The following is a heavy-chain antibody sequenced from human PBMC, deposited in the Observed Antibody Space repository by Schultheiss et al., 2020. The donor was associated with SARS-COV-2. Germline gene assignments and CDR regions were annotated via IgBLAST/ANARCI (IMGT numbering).Heavy chain of an antibody. V-gene: IGHV4-61*01. J-gene: IGHJ5*02. D-gene: IGHD2-15*01. Sequence: SETLSLTCTVSGASVSSSNYYWSWIRQPPGKGLEWIGYIYHSGSTYYNPSLKSRVTISVDTSKNQFSLKLSSVTAADTAVYYCARVVVAATLGWFDPWGQGTLVTVSS. CDR3: ARVVVAATLGWFDP. CDR2: IYHSGST. CDR1: GASVSSSNYY.